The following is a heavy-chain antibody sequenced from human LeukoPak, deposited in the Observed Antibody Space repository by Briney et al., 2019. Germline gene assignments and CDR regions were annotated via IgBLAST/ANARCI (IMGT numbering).Heavy chain of an antibody. CDR3: ARRTGVPAGAYYYYMDV. CDR1: GGSISSYY. D-gene: IGHD2-2*01. V-gene: IGHV4-4*09. J-gene: IGHJ6*03. Sequence: PSETLSLTCTVSGGSISSYYWSWIRQPPGKGLEWIGYIYTSGSTNYDPSLKSRVTISVDTSKNQFSLKLSSATAADTAVYYCARRTGVPAGAYYYYMDVWGKGTTVTVSS. CDR2: IYTSGST.